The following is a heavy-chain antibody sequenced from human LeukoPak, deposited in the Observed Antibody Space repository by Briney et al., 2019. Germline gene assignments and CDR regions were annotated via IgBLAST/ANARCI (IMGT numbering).Heavy chain of an antibody. Sequence: SGGSLRLSCAASGFTFSSYEMNWVRQAPGKGLEWVSYISSSGSTIYYADSVKGRFTISRDNAKNTLSVQMNSLRPEDTAVYYCAKGDTSWTIDYWGQGTLVTVSS. J-gene: IGHJ4*02. D-gene: IGHD3/OR15-3a*01. V-gene: IGHV3-48*03. CDR1: GFTFSSYE. CDR2: ISSSGSTI. CDR3: AKGDTSWTIDY.